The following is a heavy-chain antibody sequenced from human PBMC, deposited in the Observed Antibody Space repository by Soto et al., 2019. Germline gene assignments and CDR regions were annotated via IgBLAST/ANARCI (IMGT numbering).Heavy chain of an antibody. CDR3: ARGGGRVLLWFGESDAFDI. V-gene: IGHV4-31*03. J-gene: IGHJ3*02. CDR2: IYYSGST. D-gene: IGHD3-10*01. CDR1: GGSISSGGYY. Sequence: PSETLSLTCTVSGGSISSGGYYWSWIRQHPGKGLEWIGYIYYSGSTYYNPSLKSRVTISVDTSKNQFSLKLSSVTAADTAVYYCARGGGRVLLWFGESDAFDIWGQGTMVTVSS.